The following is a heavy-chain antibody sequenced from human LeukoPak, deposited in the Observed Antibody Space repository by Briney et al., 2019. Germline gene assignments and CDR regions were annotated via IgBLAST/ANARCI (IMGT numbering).Heavy chain of an antibody. CDR3: ASRSRGYSYIRQGYFDY. V-gene: IGHV4-4*02. CDR2: IYHSGST. Sequence: PSETLSLTCAVSGGSISSSNWWSWVRQPPGKGLEWIGEIYHSGSTNYNPSLKSRVTISVDKSKNQFSLKLSSVTAADAAVYYCASRSRGYSYIRQGYFDYWGQGTLVTVSS. D-gene: IGHD5-18*01. J-gene: IGHJ4*02. CDR1: GGSISSSNW.